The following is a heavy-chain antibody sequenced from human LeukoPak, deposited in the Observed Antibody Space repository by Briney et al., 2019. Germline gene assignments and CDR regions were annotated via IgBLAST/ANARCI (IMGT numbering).Heavy chain of an antibody. CDR1: GFTFSSFA. Sequence: PGGSLRLSCAASGFTFSSFAMSGVRQAPGKGLEGVSAISGRGGSTYCGDSVKGRFSISRDNSKNTLYLQKNRLRTEDTAVYYCAKGRSCTNGICYSWFPEIWGEGTMVTVSS. J-gene: IGHJ3*02. D-gene: IGHD2-8*01. CDR3: AKGRSCTNGICYSWFPEI. V-gene: IGHV3-23*01. CDR2: ISGRGGST.